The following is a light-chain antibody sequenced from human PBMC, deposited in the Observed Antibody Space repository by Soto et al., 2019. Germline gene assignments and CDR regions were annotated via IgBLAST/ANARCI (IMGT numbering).Light chain of an antibody. V-gene: IGKV3-20*01. J-gene: IGKJ5*01. CDR1: QSVRSSY. CDR2: VAS. Sequence: EIVLTQSPGTLSLSPGERATLSCRASQSVRSSYLAWFQQRPVHAGRLLIYVASISATGIPDRFSGSGSGTDFTLTISRLEPEDFAVYYCQQYGSTPPITFGQGTRLEIK. CDR3: QQYGSTPPIT.